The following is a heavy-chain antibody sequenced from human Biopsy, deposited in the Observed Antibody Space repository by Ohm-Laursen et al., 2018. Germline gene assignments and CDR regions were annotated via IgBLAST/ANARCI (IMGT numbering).Heavy chain of an antibody. D-gene: IGHD3-16*01. CDR2: ITPNSGGK. CDR3: ARDIMNRIAGLVARSDVFDV. J-gene: IGHJ3*01. V-gene: IGHV1-2*02. CDR1: GYAVNDYF. Sequence: GSSVKVSCKGSGYAVNDYFLHWLRQAPGQGPGWMGWITPNSGGKNYAQKFQGRVTMTTDTSTSTVYLELRRLISDDTAVYYCARDIMNRIAGLVARSDVFDVWGQGTLVTVSS.